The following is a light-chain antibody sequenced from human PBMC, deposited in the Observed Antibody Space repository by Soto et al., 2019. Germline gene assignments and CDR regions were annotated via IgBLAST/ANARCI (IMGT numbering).Light chain of an antibody. CDR3: ATWDTSLTAGV. J-gene: IGLJ3*02. Sequence: QSVLTQPPSVSAAPGQKVSISCSGSSSNIENNYVSWYQRLPGTAPKLLIYDNSERPSGIPDRFSGSRSGTSATLGITGLQTGDEAEYYCATWDTSLTAGVFGGGTKLTVL. V-gene: IGLV1-51*01. CDR1: SSNIENNY. CDR2: DNS.